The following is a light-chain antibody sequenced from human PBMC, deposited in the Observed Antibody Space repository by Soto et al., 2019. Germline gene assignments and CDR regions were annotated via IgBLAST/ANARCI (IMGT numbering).Light chain of an antibody. J-gene: IGKJ1*01. CDR2: GAS. CDR3: QKYGDSPSWT. Sequence: EVVLTQSLGTLSLSPGERATLSCRASQSVSSNYLAWYQQKPGQAPRLIIYGASDRATGIPDRFSGSGSGTDFTLTINRLEPEDFAVYFCQKYGDSPSWTFGQGTKVDIK. CDR1: QSVSSNY. V-gene: IGKV3-20*01.